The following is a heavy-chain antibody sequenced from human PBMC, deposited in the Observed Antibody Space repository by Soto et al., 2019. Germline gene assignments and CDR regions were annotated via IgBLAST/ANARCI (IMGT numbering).Heavy chain of an antibody. CDR1: GGSFSGYY. CDR2: INHSGST. V-gene: IGHV4-34*01. J-gene: IGHJ6*02. CDR3: ARGSKLTDWNFPYYYYGMDV. Sequence: PSETLSLTCAVYGGSFSGYYWSWIRQPPGKGLEWIGEINHSGSTNYNPSLKSRVTISVDTSKNQFSLKLSSVTAADTAVYYCARGSKLTDWNFPYYYYGMDVWGQGTTVTVSS. D-gene: IGHD1-7*01.